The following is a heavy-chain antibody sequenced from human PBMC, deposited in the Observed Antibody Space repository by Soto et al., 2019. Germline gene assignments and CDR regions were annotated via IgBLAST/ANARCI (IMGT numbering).Heavy chain of an antibody. J-gene: IGHJ6*02. D-gene: IGHD3-10*01. CDR1: GGTFSSYA. V-gene: IGHV1-69*13. Sequence: SVKVSCKASGGTFSSYAISWVRQAPGQGLEWMGGIIPIFGTANYAQKFQGRVTITADESTSTAYMELSSLRSEDTAVYYCAREGYYGSFSYGMDVWGQRTTVTVSS. CDR3: AREGYYGSFSYGMDV. CDR2: IIPIFGTA.